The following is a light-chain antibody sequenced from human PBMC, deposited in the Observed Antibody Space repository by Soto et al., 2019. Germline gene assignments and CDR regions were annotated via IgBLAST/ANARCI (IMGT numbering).Light chain of an antibody. CDR2: DVS. CDR1: SSVVGVYDY. V-gene: IGLV2-14*01. Sequence: QSALTQPASVSGSPGQSITISCTGTSSVVGVYDYVSWYQQYPGKAPKLIIYDVSYRPSGVSNRFSGSKSGNTASLTISGLQAEDEADYYCSSYTTSTTRGVFGGGTKLTVL. J-gene: IGLJ2*01. CDR3: SSYTTSTTRGV.